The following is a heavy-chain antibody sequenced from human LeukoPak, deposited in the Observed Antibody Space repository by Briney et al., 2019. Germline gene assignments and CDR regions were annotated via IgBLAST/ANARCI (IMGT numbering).Heavy chain of an antibody. D-gene: IGHD5-18*01. Sequence: SETLSLTCTACGGSISSFDWSWLRQPPGKGLEWIGYIYYTGSTNYNPYLKSRVTISVDTSKNQFSLRLSSLTAADTAVYYCASNRDGTTAMAPNYMDVWGKGTTVTVSS. V-gene: IGHV4-59*08. CDR2: IYYTGST. J-gene: IGHJ6*03. CDR1: GGSISSFD. CDR3: ASNRDGTTAMAPNYMDV.